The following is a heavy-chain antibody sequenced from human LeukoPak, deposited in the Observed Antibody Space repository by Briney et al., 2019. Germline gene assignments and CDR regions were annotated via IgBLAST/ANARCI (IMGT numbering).Heavy chain of an antibody. D-gene: IGHD6-19*01. CDR3: ATMFSIGWESPDY. J-gene: IGHJ4*02. CDR2: IKQDGSEK. V-gene: IGHV3-7*01. CDR1: GFTFSSYW. Sequence: GGSLRLSCAASGFTFSSYWMSWVRQAPGKGREGVANIKQDGSEKYYVDSVKGRFTISRDNAKNSLYLQMNSLRAEDTAVYYCATMFSIGWESPDYWGQGTLVTVSS.